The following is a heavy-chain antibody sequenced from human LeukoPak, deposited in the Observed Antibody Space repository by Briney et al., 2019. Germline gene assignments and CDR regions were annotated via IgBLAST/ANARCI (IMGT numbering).Heavy chain of an antibody. CDR2: MNPNSGNT. CDR3: ARGRGVATKRDWFDP. CDR1: GYTFTSYD. J-gene: IGHJ5*02. V-gene: IGHV1-8*01. Sequence: ASVKVSCKASGYTFTSYDINWVRQATGQGLEWMGWMNPNSGNTGYAQKFQGRVTMTRNTSISTAYMEPSSLRSEDTAVYYCARGRGVATKRDWFDPWGQGTLVTVSS. D-gene: IGHD5-12*01.